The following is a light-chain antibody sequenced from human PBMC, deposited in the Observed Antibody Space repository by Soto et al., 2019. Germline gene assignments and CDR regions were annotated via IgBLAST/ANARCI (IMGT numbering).Light chain of an antibody. CDR1: QSVRSN. V-gene: IGKV3-15*01. J-gene: IGKJ4*01. CDR3: QQYNTWPLT. Sequence: EIVMTQSPATLSVSPGDRVTLSCRASQSVRSNSAWYQQKPGQAPRLLIYGASTRATGIPVRFSGSGYETEFTLTINSLQSEDFAIYYCQQYNTWPLTFGGGTKADIK. CDR2: GAS.